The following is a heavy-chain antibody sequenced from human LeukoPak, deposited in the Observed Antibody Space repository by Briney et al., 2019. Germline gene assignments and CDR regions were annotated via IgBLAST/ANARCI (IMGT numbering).Heavy chain of an antibody. J-gene: IGHJ6*03. CDR2: IKQDGSEK. D-gene: IGHD3-3*01. Sequence: QPGGSLRLSCAASGFTFSSYWMSSVRQAPGKGLEWVANIKQDGSEKYYVDSVKGRFTISRDNAKNSLYLQMSSLRDEDTAVYYCARERFLEWLSSYYYMDVWGKGTTVTVSS. CDR3: ARERFLEWLSSYYYMDV. V-gene: IGHV3-7*01. CDR1: GFTFSSYW.